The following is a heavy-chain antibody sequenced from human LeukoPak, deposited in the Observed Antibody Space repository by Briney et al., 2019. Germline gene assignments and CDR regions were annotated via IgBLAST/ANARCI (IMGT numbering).Heavy chain of an antibody. V-gene: IGHV4-34*01. D-gene: IGHD3-10*01. J-gene: IGHJ4*02. CDR3: ARHPYYYGSGSYWVDY. Sequence: SETLSLTCAVYGGSFSGYYWSWIRQPPGKGPEWIGSIYYSGTTYDNPSLKSRVTISVDTSKNQFSLKLSSVAAADTAVYYCARHPYYYGSGSYWVDYWGQGTLVTVSS. CDR1: GGSFSGYY. CDR2: IYYSGTT.